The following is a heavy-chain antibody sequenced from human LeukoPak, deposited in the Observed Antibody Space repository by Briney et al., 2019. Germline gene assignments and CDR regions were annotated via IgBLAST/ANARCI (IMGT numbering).Heavy chain of an antibody. CDR1: GYTFTSYD. CDR3: ARALFGNYGRVSFTEFDY. CDR2: VNLNSGNT. D-gene: IGHD4-11*01. Sequence: ASVKVSCKASGYTFTSYDINWVRQATGQGLEWMGWVNLNSGNTGYAQKFQGRVTMTRNTSISTAYMELSSLRSDDTAVYYCARALFGNYGRVSFTEFDYWGQGTLVTVSS. J-gene: IGHJ4*02. V-gene: IGHV1-8*01.